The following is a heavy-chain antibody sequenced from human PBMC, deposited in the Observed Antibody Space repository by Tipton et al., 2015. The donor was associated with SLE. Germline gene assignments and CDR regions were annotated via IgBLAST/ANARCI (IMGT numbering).Heavy chain of an antibody. CDR1: GGSISSSSYY. D-gene: IGHD1-26*01. CDR3: ASVEWELASFDY. V-gene: IGHV4-39*07. CDR2: IYYRGST. Sequence: LRLSCTVSGGSISSSSYYWGWIRQPPGKGLEWIGSIYYRGSTYYNPSLKSRVTISIDTSKNQFSLKLSSVTAADTAVYYCASVEWELASFDYWGQGTLVTVSS. J-gene: IGHJ4*02.